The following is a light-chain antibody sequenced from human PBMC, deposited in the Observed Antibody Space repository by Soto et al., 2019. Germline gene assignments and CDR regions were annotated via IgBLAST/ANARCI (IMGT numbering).Light chain of an antibody. CDR1: QSLGRY. J-gene: IGKJ5*01. Sequence: DNMLKLSPETLSLTHGESATLSFRARQSLGRYFAWYQQKPGQAPSLLIYDASHRATGIPVRFSGSGSESDFTLTISRLEPEDFAVYYCQQRLYPITFGQGTLLEIK. V-gene: IGKV3-11*01. CDR3: QQRLYPIT. CDR2: DAS.